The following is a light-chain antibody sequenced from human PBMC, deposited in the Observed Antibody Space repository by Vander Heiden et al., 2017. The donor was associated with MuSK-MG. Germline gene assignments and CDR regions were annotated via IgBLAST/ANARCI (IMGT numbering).Light chain of an antibody. Sequence: DIVMTQSPLSLPVTPGEPASISCRSSQSLLHSDGYNYLDWYLQKPGQSPQLLIHLGSNRASGVPDRFSGSGSGTDFTLKISRVEAEDVGLYYCMQALQTPTFGGGTKVEIK. CDR3: MQALQTPT. V-gene: IGKV2-28*01. CDR1: QSLLHSDGYNY. J-gene: IGKJ4*01. CDR2: LGS.